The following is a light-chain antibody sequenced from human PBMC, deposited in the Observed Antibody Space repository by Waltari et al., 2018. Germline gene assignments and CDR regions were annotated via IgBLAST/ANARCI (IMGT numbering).Light chain of an antibody. CDR1: SSDVGGYNY. J-gene: IGLJ1*01. CDR3: SSYTSSSTYV. V-gene: IGLV2-14*01. Sequence: QSALTQPASASGSPGQSLTISCTGTSSDVGGYNYVSWYHQHPGKAPKLMIYDVSKRPPGVSNRFSGSKSRNTASLTISVLQAEDEADYYCSSYTSSSTYVFGTGTKFTVL. CDR2: DVS.